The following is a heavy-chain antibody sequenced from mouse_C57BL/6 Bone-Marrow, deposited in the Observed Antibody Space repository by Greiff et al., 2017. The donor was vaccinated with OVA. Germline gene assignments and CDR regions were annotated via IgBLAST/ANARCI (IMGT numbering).Heavy chain of an antibody. J-gene: IGHJ3*01. D-gene: IGHD2-3*01. Sequence: QVQLKQPGAELVKPGASVKLSCKASGYTFTSYWMHWVKQRPGPGLEWIGMIHPNSGSTNYNEKFKSKATLTVDKSSSTAYMQLSSLTSEDSAVYYCAGGGWLPAAYWGQGTLVTVSA. CDR2: IHPNSGST. CDR1: GYTFTSYW. CDR3: AGGGWLPAAY. V-gene: IGHV1-64*01.